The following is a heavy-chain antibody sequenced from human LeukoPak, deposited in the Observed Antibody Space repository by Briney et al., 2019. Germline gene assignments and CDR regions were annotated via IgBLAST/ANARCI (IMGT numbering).Heavy chain of an antibody. Sequence: GGSLRLSCAASGFTFSSYSMNWVRQAPGKGLEWVSYISSSSSTIYYADSVKGRFTISRDNAKNSLYLQMNSLRAEDTAVYYCARVGATANDYWGQGTLVTVSS. CDR2: ISSSSSTI. CDR1: GFTFSSYS. D-gene: IGHD1-26*01. V-gene: IGHV3-48*01. CDR3: ARVGATANDY. J-gene: IGHJ4*02.